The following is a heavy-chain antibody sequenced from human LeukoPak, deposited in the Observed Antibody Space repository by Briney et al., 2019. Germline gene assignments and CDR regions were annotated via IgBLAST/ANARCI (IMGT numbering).Heavy chain of an antibody. D-gene: IGHD3-9*01. CDR3: ARQRARYDLLTGYYKGRYRSPPGLDP. J-gene: IGHJ5*02. V-gene: IGHV1-69*06. Sequence: SVKVSCKASGGTFSSYAISWVRQAPGQGLEWMGGIIPIFGTANYAQKFQGRVTITADKSTSTAYMELSSLRSEDTAVYYCARQRARYDLLTGYYKGRYRSPPGLDPWGQGTLVTVSS. CDR1: GGTFSSYA. CDR2: IIPIFGTA.